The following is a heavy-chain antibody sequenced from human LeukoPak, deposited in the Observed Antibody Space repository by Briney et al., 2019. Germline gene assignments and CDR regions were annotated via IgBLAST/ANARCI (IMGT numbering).Heavy chain of an antibody. CDR2: INHSGST. CDR1: GGSFSGYY. V-gene: IGHV4-34*01. Sequence: SETLSLTCAVYGGSFSGYYWSWIRQPPGKGLEWIGEINHSGSTNYNPSLKSRVTISVDTSKNQFSLKLSSVTAADTAVYYCARGSLLGYSYLLYWGQGTLVTVSS. D-gene: IGHD5-18*01. CDR3: ARGSLLGYSYLLY. J-gene: IGHJ4*02.